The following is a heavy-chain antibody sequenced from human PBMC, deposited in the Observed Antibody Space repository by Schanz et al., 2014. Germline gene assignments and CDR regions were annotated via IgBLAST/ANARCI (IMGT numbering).Heavy chain of an antibody. J-gene: IGHJ3*02. Sequence: VQLVESGGGVVQPGRSLRLSCAASGFTFSTYYMNWVRQAPGKGLEWVGRIENNANGATTDYAAPVKGRFTVSRDDSRNTLYLQMNTLRTDDTALYYCTTFNNRDALYIWGQGTMVSVSS. V-gene: IGHV3-15*04. CDR2: IENNANGATT. D-gene: IGHD1-20*01. CDR3: TTFNNRDALYI. CDR1: GFTFSTYY.